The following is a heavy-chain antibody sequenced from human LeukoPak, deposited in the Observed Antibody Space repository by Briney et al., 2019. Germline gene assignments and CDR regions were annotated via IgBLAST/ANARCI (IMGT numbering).Heavy chain of an antibody. CDR1: GFTFSDYW. CDR2: ITSDGSDT. D-gene: IGHD7-27*01. V-gene: IGHV3-74*01. Sequence: QPGGSLRLSCAASGFTFSDYWMQWVRQAPGKGLVWVPRITSDGSDTSYADSVKGRFTVSRDNAKNTLDLQMNSLRAEDTAVYYCARELYITGEQPPDYWGQGTLVTVSS. J-gene: IGHJ4*02. CDR3: ARELYITGEQPPDY.